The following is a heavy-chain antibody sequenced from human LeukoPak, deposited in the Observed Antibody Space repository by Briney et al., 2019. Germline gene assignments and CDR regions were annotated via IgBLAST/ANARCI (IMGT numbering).Heavy chain of an antibody. J-gene: IGHJ4*02. CDR3: ASTLRFLPYRRFDY. CDR1: GGSIISSNYY. Sequence: PSETLSLTCSVSGGSIISSNYYWGWIRQPPGKGLEWIGSIYQSGSGSAYYNPSLKSRFTVSGDTSKNQFFLRLSSVTAADTAVYYCASTLRFLPYRRFDYWGQGTLVTVPS. V-gene: IGHV4-39*01. CDR2: IYQSGSGSA. D-gene: IGHD3-3*01.